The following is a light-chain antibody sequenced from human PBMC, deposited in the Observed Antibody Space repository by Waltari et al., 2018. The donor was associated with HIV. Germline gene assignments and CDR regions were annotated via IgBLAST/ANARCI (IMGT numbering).Light chain of an antibody. V-gene: IGLV1-40*01. CDR2: DTT. Sequence: QSVLTQPPSVSGAPGQRVTISCTGSRSNIGAGYAVHWYRQLPGTAPKLLIYDTTNRPAGVPDRFSASKSGSSASLAITGLQTEDEADYYCQSLDMSSVVLFGGGTKVTVL. CDR1: RSNIGAGYA. J-gene: IGLJ2*01. CDR3: QSLDMSSVVL.